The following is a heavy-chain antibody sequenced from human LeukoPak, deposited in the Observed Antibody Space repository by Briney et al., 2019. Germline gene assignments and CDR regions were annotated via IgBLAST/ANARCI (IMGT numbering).Heavy chain of an antibody. V-gene: IGHV3-74*01. CDR1: GFTFSSYW. CDR2: INSDGSTT. D-gene: IGHD1-26*01. CDR3: ARDDGSYGLFGFDY. Sequence: GGSLRLSCAASGFTFSSYWMHWVRQAPGKGLVWVSRINSDGSTTSYADSVKGRFTTSRDNAKNTLYLQMNSLRAEDTAVYYCARDDGSYGLFGFDYWGQGTLVTVSS. J-gene: IGHJ4*02.